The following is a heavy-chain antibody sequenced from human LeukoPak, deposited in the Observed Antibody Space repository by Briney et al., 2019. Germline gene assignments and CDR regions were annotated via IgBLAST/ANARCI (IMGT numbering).Heavy chain of an antibody. V-gene: IGHV3-15*01. CDR3: TTEAYSSGWYFY. CDR1: GFTFSNAW. J-gene: IGHJ4*02. D-gene: IGHD6-19*01. CDR2: IKSKTDGGTT. Sequence: GGSLRLSCAASGFTFSNAWMSWVRQAPGKGLEWVGRIKSKTDGGTTDYAAPVKGRSTISRDDSKNTLYLQMNSLKTEDTAVYYCTTEAYSSGWYFYWGQGTLVTVSS.